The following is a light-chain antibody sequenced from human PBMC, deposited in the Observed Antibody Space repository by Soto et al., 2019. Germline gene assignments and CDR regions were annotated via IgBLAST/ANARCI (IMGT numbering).Light chain of an antibody. V-gene: IGKV1-39*01. CDR2: AAS. CDR1: QSISSY. CDR3: RQSYITPPEFT. J-gene: IGKJ3*01. Sequence: DIQMTQSPSSLSASVGDRVTITCRASQSISSYLNWYQQKPGKAPKLLIYAASSLQSGVPSRFSGSGSGTDFTLTISSLQPEDFATYYCRQSYITPPEFTFGPGTKVDIK.